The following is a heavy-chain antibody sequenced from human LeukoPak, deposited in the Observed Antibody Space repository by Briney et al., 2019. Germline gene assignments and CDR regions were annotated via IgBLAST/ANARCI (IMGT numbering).Heavy chain of an antibody. V-gene: IGHV3-48*02. CDR2: ISSSSTI. J-gene: IGHJ3*02. D-gene: IGHD6-13*01. CDR3: ARDPGYSSSWPDAFDI. CDR1: GFTFSSYS. Sequence: GGSLRLSCAASGFTFSSYSMNWVRQAPGKGLEWVSYISSSSTIYYADSVKGRFTISRDNAKNSLYLQMNSLRDEDTAVYYCARDPGYSSSWPDAFDIWGQGTMVTVSS.